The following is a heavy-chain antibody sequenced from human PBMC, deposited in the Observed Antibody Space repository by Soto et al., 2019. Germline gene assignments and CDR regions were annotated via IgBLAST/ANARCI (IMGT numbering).Heavy chain of an antibody. V-gene: IGHV3-33*01. CDR1: GFTFNNYG. Sequence: QVQLVESGGGVVQPGRSLRLSCAAPGFTFNNYGMHWVRQAPGKGLEWVAVIWNDGSNHYYANSVKGRFTISRDNSKNTLFLQMSSLRAEDSAVYYCARRQISPPTRGAAASRGCMYVWGQGTTVTVSS. CDR3: ARRQISPPTRGAAASRGCMYV. D-gene: IGHD6-13*01. CDR2: IWNDGSNH. J-gene: IGHJ6*02.